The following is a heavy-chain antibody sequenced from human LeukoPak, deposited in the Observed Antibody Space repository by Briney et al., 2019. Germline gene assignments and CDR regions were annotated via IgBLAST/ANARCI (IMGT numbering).Heavy chain of an antibody. CDR2: IYYDGST. J-gene: IGHJ4*02. D-gene: IGHD3-10*01. V-gene: IGHV4-31*03. Sequence: SETLSFTCNVSGGSISTATYYGSWVRQHPGKGLEWIGYIYYDGSTYYNPSLKSRVTISVDTSRNQFSLKLNSVTAADTAVYYCGRFLRDYYGSGTGTPQYYFDYWGQGILVTVSS. CDR1: GGSISTATYY. CDR3: GRFLRDYYGSGTGTPQYYFDY.